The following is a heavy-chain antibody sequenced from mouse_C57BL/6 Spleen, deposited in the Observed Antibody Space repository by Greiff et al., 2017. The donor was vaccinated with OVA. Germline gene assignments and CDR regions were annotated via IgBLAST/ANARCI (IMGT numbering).Heavy chain of an antibody. Sequence: VQLQQSGPELVKPGASVKISCKASGYTFTDYYMNWVKQSHGKSLEWIGDINPNNGGTSYNQKFKGKATLTVDKSSSTAYMELRSLTSEDSAVYYCARWIDYGNLRYFDVWGTGTTVTVSS. CDR2: INPNNGGT. J-gene: IGHJ1*03. CDR1: GYTFTDYY. V-gene: IGHV1-26*01. D-gene: IGHD2-1*01. CDR3: ARWIDYGNLRYFDV.